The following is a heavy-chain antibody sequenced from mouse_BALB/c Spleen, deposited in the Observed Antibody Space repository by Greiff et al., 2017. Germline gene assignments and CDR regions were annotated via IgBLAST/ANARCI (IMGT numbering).Heavy chain of an antibody. V-gene: IGHV5-6-5*01. J-gene: IGHJ1*01. Sequence: EVHLVESGGGLVKPGGSLKLSCAASGFTFSSYAMSWVRQTPEKRLEWVASISSGGSTYYPDSVKGRFTISRDNARNILYLQMSSLRSEDTAMYYCARGRGTATPYWYFDVGGAGTTVTVSS. CDR3: ARGRGTATPYWYFDV. D-gene: IGHD1-2*01. CDR2: ISSGGST. CDR1: GFTFSSYA.